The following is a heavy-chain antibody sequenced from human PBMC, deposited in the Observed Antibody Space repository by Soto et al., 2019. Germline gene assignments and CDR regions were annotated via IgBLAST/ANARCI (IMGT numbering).Heavy chain of an antibody. CDR1: GGSISSSNW. V-gene: IGHV4-4*02. D-gene: IGHD2-2*01. J-gene: IGHJ6*02. CDR3: AREIRGVVPWYYGMDV. CDR2: IYHSGST. Sequence: LETLSLTCAVSGGSISSSNWWSWVRQPPGKGLEWIGEIYHSGSTNYNPSLKSRVTISVDKSKNQFSLKLSSVTAADTAVYYCAREIRGVVPWYYGMDVWGRGTTVTVSS.